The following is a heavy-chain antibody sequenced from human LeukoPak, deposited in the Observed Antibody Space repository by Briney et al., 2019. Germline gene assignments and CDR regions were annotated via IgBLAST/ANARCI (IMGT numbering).Heavy chain of an antibody. J-gene: IGHJ4*02. D-gene: IGHD3-10*01. CDR3: ATGPIGRGVPYSFDY. CDR2: IGSGGST. Sequence: GGSLRLSCAGSGFSFSNYAMSWVRQAPGKGLEWVSVIGSGGSTYYSDSVKGRFTISRDNSKNTLYLQMNSLRAEDTAVYYCATGPIGRGVPYSFDYWGQGTLVTVSS. V-gene: IGHV3-23*01. CDR1: GFSFSNYA.